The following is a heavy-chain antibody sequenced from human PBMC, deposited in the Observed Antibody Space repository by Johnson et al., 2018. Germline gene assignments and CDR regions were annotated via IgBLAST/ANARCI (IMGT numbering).Heavy chain of an antibody. Sequence: QVQLVESGAEVKKXGASGKVXCKASGYTFTSYDISWVRQAPGQGLEWMGWISVYNGNTNYAQKLQGRVTMTTDTSTSTAHMDLRRLRPDATAVYYCARDRSLGRFDYWGQGTLVTVSS. CDR3: ARDRSLGRFDY. J-gene: IGHJ4*02. CDR1: GYTFTSYD. CDR2: ISVYNGNT. V-gene: IGHV1-18*04. D-gene: IGHD3-16*01.